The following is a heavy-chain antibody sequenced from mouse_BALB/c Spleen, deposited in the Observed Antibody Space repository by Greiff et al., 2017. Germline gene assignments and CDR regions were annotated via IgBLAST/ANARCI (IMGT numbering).Heavy chain of an antibody. D-gene: IGHD1-1*01. J-gene: IGHJ4*01. CDR2: IYPGNSDT. CDR1: GYSFTSYW. V-gene: IGHV1-5*01. Sequence: EVQLQQSGTVLARPGASVKMSCKASGYSFTSYWMHWVKQRPGQGLEWIGAIYPGNSDTSYNQKFKGKAKLTAVTSASTAYMELSSLTNEDSAVYYCTRQYGSFYAMDYWGQGTSVTVSS. CDR3: TRQYGSFYAMDY.